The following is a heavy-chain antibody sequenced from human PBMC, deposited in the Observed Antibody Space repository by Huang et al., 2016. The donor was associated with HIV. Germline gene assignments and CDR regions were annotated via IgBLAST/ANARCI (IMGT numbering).Heavy chain of an antibody. Sequence: QVHLVQSGAEVKKPGSSVRVSCKASGGTFSKKSITWVRLAPGHGPEWMGGSIPSFGTPHYAQRFQGRVTMSADESTSTAYMELSSLTTDDTAVYYCARDGADMYFDLWGRGTLVTVSA. J-gene: IGHJ2*01. V-gene: IGHV1-69*01. CDR1: GGTFSKKS. CDR2: SIPSFGTP. D-gene: IGHD2-15*01. CDR3: ARDGADMYFDL.